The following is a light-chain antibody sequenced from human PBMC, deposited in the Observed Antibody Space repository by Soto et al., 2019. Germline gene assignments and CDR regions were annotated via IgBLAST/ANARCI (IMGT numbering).Light chain of an antibody. CDR2: GAS. Sequence: GMTQSTGTLSLSPGERANLSRRASQSVGTNLAWYQQRPGQAPRLLVYGASNRASGIPPRFSGSGSGTEFTLTISSLQSEDFAVYYCQQYINWPRTFGQGTKVDI. J-gene: IGKJ1*01. V-gene: IGKV3-15*01. CDR3: QQYINWPRT. CDR1: QSVGTN.